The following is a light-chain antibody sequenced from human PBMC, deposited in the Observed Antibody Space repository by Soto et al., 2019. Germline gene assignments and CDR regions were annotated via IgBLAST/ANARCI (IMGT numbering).Light chain of an antibody. CDR3: SSYTSATTYV. Sequence: QSVLTQPASVSVSPGQSITISCTGTSSDVGAYNYDSWYQQYPGEAPKVIIYDVRHRPAGVSNRFSGSKSGNTASLTISGLQTQDEADYYCSSYTSATTYVFGTGTKVTVL. V-gene: IGLV2-14*01. J-gene: IGLJ1*01. CDR2: DVR. CDR1: SSDVGAYNY.